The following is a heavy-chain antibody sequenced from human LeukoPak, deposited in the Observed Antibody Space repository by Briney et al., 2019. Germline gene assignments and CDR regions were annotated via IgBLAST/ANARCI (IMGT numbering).Heavy chain of an antibody. J-gene: IGHJ4*02. CDR1: GGSFSNYY. CDR3: ARGTPYGSGSWALDRPFDY. V-gene: IGHV4-34*01. D-gene: IGHD1-26*01. CDR2: INHSGST. Sequence: TSETLSLTCAVYGGSFSNYYWRYIRQPPGKGLEWIGEINHSGSTNYNPSLKSRVTISVDTSKNQFSLKLSSVTAADTAVYYCARGTPYGSGSWALDRPFDYWGQGTLVTVSS.